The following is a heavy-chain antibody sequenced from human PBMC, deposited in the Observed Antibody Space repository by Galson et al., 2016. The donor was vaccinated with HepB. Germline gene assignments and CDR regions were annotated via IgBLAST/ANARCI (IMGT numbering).Heavy chain of an antibody. V-gene: IGHV1-69*13. CDR3: ARGLLEGDDYYTMDV. CDR1: GGTFDNYG. CDR2: IIPLFGIA. Sequence: SVKVSCKASGGTFDNYGISWVRQAPGQGLEWMGGIIPLFGIANYAQKFQGRVTITADEFTTTAYMEVSSLRSEDTAMYYCARGLLEGDDYYTMDVWGQGTTVTVSS. D-gene: IGHD2/OR15-2a*01. J-gene: IGHJ6*02.